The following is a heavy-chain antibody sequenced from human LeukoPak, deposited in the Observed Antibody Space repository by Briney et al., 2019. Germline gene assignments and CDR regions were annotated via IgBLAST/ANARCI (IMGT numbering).Heavy chain of an antibody. CDR1: GGAFSGYS. V-gene: IGHV4-34*01. CDR3: ARGRGYEYGDYDN. D-gene: IGHD4-17*01. CDR2: IDHSGSK. J-gene: IGHJ4*01. Sequence: PSETLSLTCAVYGGAFSGYSWTWIRQPPGKGLEWIGEIDHSGSKNYNPAFKSRVTVSLDTPKNQFSLNLNSVTAADTAVYYCARGRGYEYGDYDNWGHGTLVTVSS.